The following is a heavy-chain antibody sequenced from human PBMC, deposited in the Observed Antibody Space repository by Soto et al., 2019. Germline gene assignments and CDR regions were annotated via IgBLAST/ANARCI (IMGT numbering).Heavy chain of an antibody. J-gene: IGHJ4*02. V-gene: IGHV3-33*01. CDR1: GFTFSSYG. Sequence: QVQLVESGGGVVQPGRSLRLSCAASGFTFSSYGMHWVRQAPGKGLEWVAVIWYDGSNKYYADSVKGRFTISRDNSKNTLYLQMNSLRAEDTAVYYWARDRTLYYFDYWGQGTLVTVSS. CDR3: ARDRTLYYFDY. CDR2: IWYDGSNK.